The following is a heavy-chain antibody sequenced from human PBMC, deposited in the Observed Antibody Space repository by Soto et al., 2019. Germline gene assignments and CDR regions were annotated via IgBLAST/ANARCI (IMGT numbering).Heavy chain of an antibody. J-gene: IGHJ5*02. CDR3: ARGRFLEWADYNWFDP. D-gene: IGHD3-3*01. CDR2: IIPIFGTA. V-gene: IGHV1-69*06. CDR1: GGTFSSYA. Sequence: QVQLVQSGAEVKKPGSSVKVSCKASGGTFSSYAISWVRQAPGQGLERMGGIIPIFGTANYAQKFQGRVTITADKSTSTAYMELSSLRSEDTAVYYCARGRFLEWADYNWFDPWGQGTLVTVSS.